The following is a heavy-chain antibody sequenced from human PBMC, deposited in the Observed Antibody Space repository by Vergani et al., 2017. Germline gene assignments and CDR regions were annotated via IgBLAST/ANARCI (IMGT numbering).Heavy chain of an antibody. D-gene: IGHD6-6*01. J-gene: IGHJ4*02. CDR3: AKGGGASDSSSEPFDY. CDR1: VFTFSSYG. CDR2: ISYDGSNK. Sequence: QVQLVESGGGVVQPGRSLRLSCAASVFTFSSYGMPWVRQAPGKGLEWVAVISYDGSNKYYADSVRGRFTICRDNSKNTLYMQRNSLRAEDTAVYYFAKGGGASDSSSEPFDYWGQGTLVTVSS. V-gene: IGHV3-30*18.